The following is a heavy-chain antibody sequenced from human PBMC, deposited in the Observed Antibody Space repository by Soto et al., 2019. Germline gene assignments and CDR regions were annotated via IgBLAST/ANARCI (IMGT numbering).Heavy chain of an antibody. J-gene: IGHJ6*02. CDR3: ARDWGYYFYVMDV. CDR2: IWYDGSNK. D-gene: IGHD3-16*01. CDR1: GFTFSIHG. Sequence: QVQLVESGGGVVQPGRSLRLSCAASGFTFSIHGMHWVRQAPGKGLEWVAAIWYDGSNKYYADSVKGRFTTSRDNVKNTLDLQLNSLRAEDTAVYYCARDWGYYFYVMDVWGQGTTVSVS. V-gene: IGHV3-33*01.